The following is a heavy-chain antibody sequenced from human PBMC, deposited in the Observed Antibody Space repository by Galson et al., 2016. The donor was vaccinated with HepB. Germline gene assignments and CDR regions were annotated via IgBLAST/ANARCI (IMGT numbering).Heavy chain of an antibody. CDR3: ARTPRQIGDERFFYYALDV. Sequence: SVKVSCKASGYSFTSYDVNWVRQAAGQGLEWMGWMDAKSGDTGYAQKFQGRVTLTRDTSTNTAYMELSSLTSEDTAVYYCARTPRQIGDERFFYYALDVWGQGTMVIVSS. CDR2: MDAKSGDT. CDR1: GYSFTSYD. V-gene: IGHV1-8*01. J-gene: IGHJ6*02. D-gene: IGHD3-3*01.